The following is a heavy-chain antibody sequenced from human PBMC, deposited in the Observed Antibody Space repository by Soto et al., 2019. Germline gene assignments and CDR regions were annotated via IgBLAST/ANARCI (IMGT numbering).Heavy chain of an antibody. Sequence: QVQLVESGGGVVQPGRSLRLSCAVSGFTFSSYGMHWVRQAPGKGLEWVAVISYDGSNKYYADSVKGRFTISRDNSKNTLYLQMNSLRAEDTAVYYCAKAEWELGAFDIWGQGTMVTVSS. CDR2: ISYDGSNK. V-gene: IGHV3-30*18. J-gene: IGHJ3*02. CDR1: GFTFSSYG. D-gene: IGHD1-26*01. CDR3: AKAEWELGAFDI.